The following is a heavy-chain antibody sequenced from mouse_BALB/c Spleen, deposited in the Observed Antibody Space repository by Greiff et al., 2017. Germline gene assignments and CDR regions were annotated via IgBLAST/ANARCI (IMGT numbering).Heavy chain of an antibody. V-gene: IGHV2-6-5*01. CDR1: GFSLTDYG. D-gene: IGHD4-1*01. J-gene: IGHJ4*01. CDR2: IWGGGNT. CDR3: AKLGGYYAMDY. Sequence: VQRVESGPGLVAPSQSLSITCTVSGFSLTDYGVSWIRQPPGKGLEWLGVIWGGGNTYYNSALKSRLSISKDNSKSQVFLKMNSLQTDDTAMYYCAKLGGYYAMDYWGQGTSVTVSS.